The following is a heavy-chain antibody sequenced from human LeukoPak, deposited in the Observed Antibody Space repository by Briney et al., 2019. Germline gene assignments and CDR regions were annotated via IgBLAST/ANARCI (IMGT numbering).Heavy chain of an antibody. CDR1: GYTFTSYD. D-gene: IGHD3-3*01. CDR3: ARNRPTDYDFWSGPFDYGMDV. CDR2: MNPNSGNT. Sequence: ASVKVSCKASGYTFTSYDINWVRQATGQGLEWMGWMNPNSGNTGYAQKFQGRVTMTRNTSISTAYMELSSLRSEDTAVYYCARNRPTDYDFWSGPFDYGMDVWGQGTTVTVSS. V-gene: IGHV1-8*01. J-gene: IGHJ6*02.